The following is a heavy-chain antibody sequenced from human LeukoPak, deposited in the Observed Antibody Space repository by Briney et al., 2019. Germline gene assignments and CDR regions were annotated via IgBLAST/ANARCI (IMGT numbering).Heavy chain of an antibody. CDR3: AKVGGDGSDAFDI. J-gene: IGHJ3*02. CDR2: ISYDGSNK. D-gene: IGHD5-24*01. V-gene: IGHV3-30*04. Sequence: GGSLRLSCAASGFTFRTYAMHWVRQAPGKGLEWVAVISYDGSNKYYADSVKGRFTVSRDNSKNTLYLQMNSLRAEDTAVYYCAKVGGDGSDAFDIWGQGTMVTVSS. CDR1: GFTFRTYA.